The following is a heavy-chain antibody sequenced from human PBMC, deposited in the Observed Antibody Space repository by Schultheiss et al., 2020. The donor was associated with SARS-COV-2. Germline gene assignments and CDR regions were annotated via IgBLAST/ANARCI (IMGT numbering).Heavy chain of an antibody. CDR2: IWNDESTK. D-gene: IGHD2-2*01. Sequence: GGSLRLSCAASGFTFSSYGMHWVRQAPGKGLEWVAVIWNDESTKYADSVRGRFTISRDNAKNSLYLQMNSLRAEDTAVYYCAKRGNIVVVPAANWYFDLWGRGTLVTVSS. J-gene: IGHJ2*01. CDR1: GFTFSSYG. V-gene: IGHV3-33*03. CDR3: AKRGNIVVVPAANWYFDL.